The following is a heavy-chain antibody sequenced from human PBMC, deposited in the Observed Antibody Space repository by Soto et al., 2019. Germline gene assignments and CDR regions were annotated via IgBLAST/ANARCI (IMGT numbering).Heavy chain of an antibody. CDR1: GGSISSSSYY. J-gene: IGHJ4*02. CDR3: ASQDYYYGSGSYGFDY. V-gene: IGHV4-39*01. Sequence: PSETLSLTCTVSGGSISSSSYYWGWIRQPPGKGLEWIGSIYYSGSTYYNPSLKSRVTISVGTSKNQFSLKLSSVTAADTAVYYCASQDYYYGSGSYGFDYWGQGTLVTVSS. CDR2: IYYSGST. D-gene: IGHD3-10*01.